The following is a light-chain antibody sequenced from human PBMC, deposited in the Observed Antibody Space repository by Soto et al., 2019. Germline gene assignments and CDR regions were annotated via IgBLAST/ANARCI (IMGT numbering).Light chain of an antibody. Sequence: QSALTQPASVSGSPVQSITITCTGTSSDVGGYNYVSWYQQHPGKAPKVMIYEVSNRPSGVSNRFSGSKSGNTASLTISGLQAEDEADYYCTSYTSISTPVFGGGTKLTVL. CDR3: TSYTSISTPV. J-gene: IGLJ3*02. V-gene: IGLV2-14*01. CDR2: EVS. CDR1: SSDVGGYNY.